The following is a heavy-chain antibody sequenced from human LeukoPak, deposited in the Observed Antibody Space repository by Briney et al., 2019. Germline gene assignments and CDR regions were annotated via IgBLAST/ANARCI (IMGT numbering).Heavy chain of an antibody. Sequence: ASVKVSCKASGGTFSSYAISWVRQAPGQGLEWMGWISAYNGNTNYAQKLQGRVTMTTDTSTSTAYMELRSLRSDDTAVYYCARDLRDTYYDFWSGYYHWFDPWGQGTLVTVSS. CDR1: GGTFSSYA. D-gene: IGHD3-3*01. J-gene: IGHJ5*02. CDR2: ISAYNGNT. CDR3: ARDLRDTYYDFWSGYYHWFDP. V-gene: IGHV1-18*01.